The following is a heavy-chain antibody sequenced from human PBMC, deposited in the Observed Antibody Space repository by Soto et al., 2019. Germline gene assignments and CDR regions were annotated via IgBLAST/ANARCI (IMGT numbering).Heavy chain of an antibody. CDR2: ISTDASST. J-gene: IGHJ1*01. CDR3: ASSPNKSPQN. Sequence: EVQLVESGGGLVQPGGSLRLSCAASGFTFSSYWMHWVRQAPGKGLVWVSSISTDASSTSYADHVKGRFTISRDNAKNTLYLQMNSVRAEDRAVYYCASSPNKSPQNWGQGTLVIVSP. V-gene: IGHV3-74*01. CDR1: GFTFSSYW.